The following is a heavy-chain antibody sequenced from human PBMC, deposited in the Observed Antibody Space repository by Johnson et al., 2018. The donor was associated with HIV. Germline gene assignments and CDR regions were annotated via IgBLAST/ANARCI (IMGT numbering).Heavy chain of an antibody. CDR2: ISYDGSNE. CDR1: GFTFSSYG. J-gene: IGHJ3*02. CDR3: ARSNAFDI. V-gene: IGHV3-30*03. Sequence: VQLVESGGGVVQPGRPLRLSCAASGFTFSSYGIHWVRQAPGKGLEWVAVISYDGSNEYYADSVKGRFTISRDNSKNTVYLEMNSLRAEDTAVYYCARSNAFDIWGQGTMDTVSS.